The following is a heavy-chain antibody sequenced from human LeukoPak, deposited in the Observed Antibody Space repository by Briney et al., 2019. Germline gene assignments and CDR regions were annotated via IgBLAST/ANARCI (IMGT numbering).Heavy chain of an antibody. CDR1: GFIFNEYG. CDR2: MYWKSGSI. V-gene: IGHV3-9*01. D-gene: IGHD1-1*01. CDR3: VSPTYPLSGSYFYYIDV. J-gene: IGHJ6*03. Sequence: GGSLRLSCGGCGFIFNEYGMQGVRHATGKGGEGVSGMYWKSGSIVYADSVKGGFTISRHNAKNSLYVQMDSLRREDRGVYYCVSPTYPLSGSYFYYIDVWGKGTPVTVSS.